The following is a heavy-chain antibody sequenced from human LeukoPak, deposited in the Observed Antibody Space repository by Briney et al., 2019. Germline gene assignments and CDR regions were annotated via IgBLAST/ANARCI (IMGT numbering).Heavy chain of an antibody. CDR2: IYYSGST. CDR3: ARQFGDGYTNFDY. CDR1: GFTFSSYW. J-gene: IGHJ4*02. V-gene: IGHV4-39*01. Sequence: GSLRLSCAASGFTFSSYWMSWVRQPPGKGLEWIGSIYYSGSTYYNPSLKSRVTISVDTSKNQFSLKLSSVTAADTAVYYCARQFGDGYTNFDYWGQGTLVTVSS. D-gene: IGHD5-24*01.